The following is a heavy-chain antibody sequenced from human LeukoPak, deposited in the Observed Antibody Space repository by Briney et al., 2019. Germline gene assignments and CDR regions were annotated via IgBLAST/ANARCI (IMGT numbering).Heavy chain of an antibody. CDR3: ARSGYGSRWYFFDH. CDR2: ISSSGSTI. CDR1: GFTFSDYY. D-gene: IGHD6-13*01. V-gene: IGHV3-11*04. J-gene: IGHJ4*02. Sequence: PGGSLRLSCAASGFTFSDYYMSWIRQAPGKGLEWVSYISSSGSTIYYADSVKGRFAISRDNAKNSLYLQMNSLRDEDTAVYYCARSGYGSRWYFFDHWGQGTLVTVSS.